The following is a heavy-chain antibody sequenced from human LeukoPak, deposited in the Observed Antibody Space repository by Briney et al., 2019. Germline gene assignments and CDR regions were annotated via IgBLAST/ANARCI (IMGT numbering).Heavy chain of an antibody. Sequence: GGSLRLSCAASRFTFSTYWMHWVRQAPGKGLVWVSRINSDGSGIAYADSVEGRFTISRDNAKKALYLQMNSLRAEDTAMYYCAGLDFGQDYWGQGTLVTVSS. CDR1: RFTFSTYW. CDR2: INSDGSGI. J-gene: IGHJ4*02. CDR3: AGLDFGQDY. D-gene: IGHD3/OR15-3a*01. V-gene: IGHV3-74*01.